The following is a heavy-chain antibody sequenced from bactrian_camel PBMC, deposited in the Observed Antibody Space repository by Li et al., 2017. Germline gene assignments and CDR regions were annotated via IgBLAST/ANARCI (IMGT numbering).Heavy chain of an antibody. V-gene: IGHV3S66*01. J-gene: IGHJ4*01. CDR3: STESSWRSYCRGFA. CDR2: ISSDGST. D-gene: IGHD1*01. Sequence: VQLVESGGGSVQAGGSLRLSCTASGFTFEDSDMAWHHQAPGNECELVSTISSDGSTYYADSVKGRFTISRDNVKNTVYLQLNSLRTEDTAMYYCSTESSWRSYCRGFAGGRGTQVTVS. CDR1: GFTFEDSD.